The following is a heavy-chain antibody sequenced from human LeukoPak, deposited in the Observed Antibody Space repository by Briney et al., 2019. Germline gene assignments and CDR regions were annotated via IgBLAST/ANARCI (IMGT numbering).Heavy chain of an antibody. D-gene: IGHD4-23*01. J-gene: IGHJ4*02. CDR2: ISRRSTNI. CDR1: GVALSDYT. Sequence: GGSLRLSCAASGVALSDYTMNWVRQAPGKGLEWVSYISRRSTNIYYADSVKGRFTISRDNANNPLYLQMNSLRAEDTAVYYCVRGHYGGNSRKDYWGQGTLVTVSS. CDR3: VRGHYGGNSRKDY. V-gene: IGHV3-48*04.